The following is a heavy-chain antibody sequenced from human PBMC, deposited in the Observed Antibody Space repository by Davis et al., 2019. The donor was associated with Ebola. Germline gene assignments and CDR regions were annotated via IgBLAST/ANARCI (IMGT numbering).Heavy chain of an antibody. J-gene: IGHJ4*02. Sequence: GSLRLSCTVSGGSISSSSYYWGWIRQPPGKGLEWIGSIYYSGSTNQNPSLKSRVTISVDTSKSQFSLKLSSVTAADTAVYYCARLGATSGVYFDYWGQGTLVTVSS. CDR3: ARLGATSGVYFDY. V-gene: IGHV4-39*07. CDR2: IYYSGST. D-gene: IGHD1-26*01. CDR1: GGSISSSSYY.